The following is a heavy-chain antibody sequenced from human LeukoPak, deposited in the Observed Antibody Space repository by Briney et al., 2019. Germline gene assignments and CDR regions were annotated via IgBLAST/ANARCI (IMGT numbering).Heavy chain of an antibody. D-gene: IGHD2-15*01. Sequence: GGSLRLSCETSGFILGRYGMHWVRQAPGKGLEWVALIWYDGDRKYYADSVKGRFTISRDNAKNSLYLQMNSLRAEDTAVYYCARDLLGYCSGGSCPIDFDYWGQGTLVTVSS. CDR2: IWYDGDRK. CDR1: GFILGRYG. V-gene: IGHV3-33*01. CDR3: ARDLLGYCSGGSCPIDFDY. J-gene: IGHJ4*02.